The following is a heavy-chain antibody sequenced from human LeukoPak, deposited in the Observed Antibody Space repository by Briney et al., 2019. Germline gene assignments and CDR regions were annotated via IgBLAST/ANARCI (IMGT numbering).Heavy chain of an antibody. CDR3: TSHDYGDYIPFDY. CDR1: GFSFSGSD. CDR2: IRSKANSYAT. Sequence: GESLRLSCAASGFSFSGSDMHWVRQASGKGLEWVGRIRSKANSYATAYAASVKGRFTISRDDSKNTAYLQMNSLKTEDTAVYYCTSHDYGDYIPFDYWGQGTLVTVSS. V-gene: IGHV3-73*01. D-gene: IGHD4-17*01. J-gene: IGHJ4*02.